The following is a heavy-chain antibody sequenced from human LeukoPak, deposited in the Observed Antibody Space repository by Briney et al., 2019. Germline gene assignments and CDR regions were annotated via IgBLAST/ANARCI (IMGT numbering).Heavy chain of an antibody. Sequence: GGSLRLSCAASGFSFVNSAMSWVRQAPGKGLEWVSGIGASGVYTYYADSVKGRFTISRDNPKDTLFLQMDSLRAEYTAVYYCAKGGSLYFFDSWGQGTLVTVSS. CDR3: AKGGSLYFFDS. CDR1: GFSFVNSA. D-gene: IGHD1-26*01. J-gene: IGHJ4*02. CDR2: IGASGVYT. V-gene: IGHV3-23*01.